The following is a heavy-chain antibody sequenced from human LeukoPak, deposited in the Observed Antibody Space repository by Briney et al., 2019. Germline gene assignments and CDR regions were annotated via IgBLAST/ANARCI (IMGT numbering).Heavy chain of an antibody. V-gene: IGHV4-39*07. CDR3: ARAGYCSGVSCYSAVPGKY. CDR1: GGSISSSSYY. J-gene: IGHJ4*02. Sequence: SETLSLTCTVSGGSISSSSYYWGWIRQPPGKGLEWIGSIYYSGSTYYNPSLKSRVTISVDTSKNQFSLQLGSVTATDTAVYYCARAGYCSGVSCYSAVPGKYWGQGALVTVSS. CDR2: IYYSGST. D-gene: IGHD2-15*01.